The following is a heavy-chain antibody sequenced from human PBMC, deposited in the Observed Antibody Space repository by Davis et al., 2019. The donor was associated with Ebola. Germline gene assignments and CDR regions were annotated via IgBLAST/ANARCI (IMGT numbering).Heavy chain of an antibody. CDR3: ARETKTYYYDSSGYFSLYYFDY. J-gene: IGHJ4*02. D-gene: IGHD3-22*01. V-gene: IGHV1-18*01. CDR2: ISAYNGNT. CDR1: GYTFTSYG. Sequence: ASVKVSCKASGYTFTSYGISWVRQAPGQGLEWMGWISAYNGNTNYAQKLQGRVTMTTDTSTSTAYMELRSLRSDDTAVYYCARETKTYYYDSSGYFSLYYFDYWGQGTLVTVSS.